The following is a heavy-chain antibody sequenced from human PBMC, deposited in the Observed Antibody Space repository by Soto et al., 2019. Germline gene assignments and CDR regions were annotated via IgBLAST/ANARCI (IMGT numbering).Heavy chain of an antibody. J-gene: IGHJ2*01. CDR2: ISSSSSTI. CDR3: ARPTPNVDSSGYYAYWYFDL. Sequence: EVQLVESGGGLVQPGGSLRLSCAASGFTFSSYSMNWVRQAPGKGLEWVSYISSSSSTIYYADSVKGRFTISRDNAKNSLYLQMNSLRNEDTAVYYCARPTPNVDSSGYYAYWYFDLWGRGTLVTVSS. CDR1: GFTFSSYS. D-gene: IGHD3-22*01. V-gene: IGHV3-48*02.